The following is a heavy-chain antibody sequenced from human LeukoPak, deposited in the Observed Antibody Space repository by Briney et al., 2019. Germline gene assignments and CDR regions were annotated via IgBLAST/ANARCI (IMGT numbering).Heavy chain of an antibody. CDR2: ISGSGGST. CDR1: GLTFSSYA. J-gene: IGHJ1*01. D-gene: IGHD6-25*01. Sequence: GGSLRLSCAASGLTFSSYAMSWVRPAPGQGLEWVPAISGSGGSTYYADSVKGRFTISRDNSKNTLYLQMNSLRAEDTAVYHYPKDIWAAPEYLQHWGQGTLVIVSS. V-gene: IGHV3-23*01. CDR3: PKDIWAAPEYLQH.